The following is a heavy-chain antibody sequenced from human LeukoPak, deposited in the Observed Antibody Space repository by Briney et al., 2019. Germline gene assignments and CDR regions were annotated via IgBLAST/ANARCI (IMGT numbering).Heavy chain of an antibody. J-gene: IGHJ3*02. Sequence: GGSLRLSCAASGFTFSTYVMNWFRQAPGKGLEWVAVISYDGSNKYYADSVKGRFTISRDNSKNTLYLQMNSLRAEDTAVYYCAKDLRRGGSSGWYGVDAFDIWGQGTMVTVSS. CDR1: GFTFSTYV. D-gene: IGHD6-19*01. CDR2: ISYDGSNK. V-gene: IGHV3-30*18. CDR3: AKDLRRGGSSGWYGVDAFDI.